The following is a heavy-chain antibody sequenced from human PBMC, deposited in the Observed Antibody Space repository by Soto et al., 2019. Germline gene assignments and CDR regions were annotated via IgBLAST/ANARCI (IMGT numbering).Heavy chain of an antibody. CDR1: GGSISSGDYY. D-gene: IGHD2-21*02. Sequence: QVQLQESGPGLVKPSQTLSLTCTVSGGSISSGDYYWSWIRQPPGKGLEWIGYIYYSGSTYYNPSLQSRXXIXVXXSKNQFSLKLSSVTAADTAVYYCARVVVTNNWFDPRGQGTLVTVSS. CDR2: IYYSGST. J-gene: IGHJ5*02. CDR3: ARVVVTNNWFDP. V-gene: IGHV4-30-4*01.